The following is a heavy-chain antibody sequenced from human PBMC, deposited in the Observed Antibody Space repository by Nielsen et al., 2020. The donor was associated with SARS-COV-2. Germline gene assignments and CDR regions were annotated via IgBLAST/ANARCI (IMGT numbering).Heavy chain of an antibody. D-gene: IGHD5-18*01. V-gene: IGHV1-69*04. CDR3: AREQGTAMGYYYYYGMDV. CDR1: GGTFSSYA. Sequence: SVKVSCKASGGTFSSYAISWVRQAPGQGLEWMGRIIPILGIANYAQKFQGRVTITADKSTSTAYMELSSLRSEDTAVYYCAREQGTAMGYYYYYGMDVWGQGTTVTVSS. J-gene: IGHJ6*02. CDR2: IIPILGIA.